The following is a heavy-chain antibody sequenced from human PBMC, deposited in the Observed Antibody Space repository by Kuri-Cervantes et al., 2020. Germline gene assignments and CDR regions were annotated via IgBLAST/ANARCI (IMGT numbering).Heavy chain of an antibody. Sequence: GGSLRLSCAASGFTFSSYSMNWVRQAPGKGLEWVSYISSSSSTIYYADSVKGRFAISRDNAKNSLYLQMNSLRAEDTAVYYCARVGDYPYYYGMDVWGQGTTVTVSS. CDR1: GFTFSSYS. J-gene: IGHJ6*02. CDR2: ISSSSSTI. V-gene: IGHV3-48*04. CDR3: ARVGDYPYYYGMDV. D-gene: IGHD4-17*01.